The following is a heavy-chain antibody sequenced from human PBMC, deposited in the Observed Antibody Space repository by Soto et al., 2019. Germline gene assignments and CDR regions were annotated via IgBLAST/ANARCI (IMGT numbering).Heavy chain of an antibody. CDR3: VREVASRL. Sequence: EVQVVESGGGLVQPGGSLRLSCAASGFTFTSYWMTWVRQAPGRGLEWVANINKDGSEKSYVDSVKGRFTISRDNAKSSLYLQMNSRRAYDTAVYYCVREVASRLWGKGTTVIVSS. J-gene: IGHJ6*04. CDR2: INKDGSEK. V-gene: IGHV3-7*01. CDR1: GFTFTSYW.